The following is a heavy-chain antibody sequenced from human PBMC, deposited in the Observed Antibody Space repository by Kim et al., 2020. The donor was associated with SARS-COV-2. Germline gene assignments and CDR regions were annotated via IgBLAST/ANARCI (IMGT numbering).Heavy chain of an antibody. CDR1: GFDFNSYA. Sequence: GGSLRLSCAASGFDFNSYAMSWVRQAPGKGLEWVSGVSDTGDNTYYADSVKGRFTISRDNSKSTLYLQMHSLRAGDTAFYFCVKAAWWAFGVVTSAPYDSWGQGILVTVSS. V-gene: IGHV3-23*01. D-gene: IGHD3-3*01. CDR2: VSDTGDNT. CDR3: VKAAWWAFGVVTSAPYDS. J-gene: IGHJ4*02.